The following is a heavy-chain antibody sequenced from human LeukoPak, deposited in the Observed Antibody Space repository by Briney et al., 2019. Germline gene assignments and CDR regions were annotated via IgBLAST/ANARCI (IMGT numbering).Heavy chain of an antibody. V-gene: IGHV4-30-2*01. CDR1: GGSISSGGYS. CDR3: ARGDVYNSGWPYFDY. Sequence: SQTLSLTCAVSGGSISSGGYSWSWIRQPPGKGLEWIGYIYHSGSTYYNPSLKSRVIMSVDTSKNQFSLKLSSVTAADTAVYYCARGDVYNSGWPYFDYWGQGALVTVSS. D-gene: IGHD6-19*01. CDR2: IYHSGST. J-gene: IGHJ4*02.